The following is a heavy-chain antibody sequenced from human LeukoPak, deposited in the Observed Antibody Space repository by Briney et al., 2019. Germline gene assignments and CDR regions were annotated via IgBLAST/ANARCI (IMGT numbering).Heavy chain of an antibody. J-gene: IGHJ4*02. CDR2: IIPIFGTA. CDR1: GGTFSSYA. CDR3: ARESDVDTAMFVYYFDY. D-gene: IGHD5-18*01. Sequence: GASVKVSCKASGGTFSSYAISWVRQAPGQGLEWMGGIIPIFGTANYAQKFQGRVTITADESTSTAYMELSSLRSEGTDVYYCARESDVDTAMFVYYFDYWGQGTLVTVSS. V-gene: IGHV1-69*13.